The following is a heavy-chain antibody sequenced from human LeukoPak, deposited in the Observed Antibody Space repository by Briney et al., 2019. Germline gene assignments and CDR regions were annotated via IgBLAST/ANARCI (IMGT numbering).Heavy chain of an antibody. CDR1: GYSFSSYW. Sequence: GESLKISCQVSGYSFSSYWIAWVRQMPGKGLEWMGIIYPGDSDTRYSPSLQGQVTFSVDKSISTAYLQRRSLKAPDTAMYYCARPYCSGGTCYSEAFDYWGQGTLVTVSS. D-gene: IGHD2-15*01. J-gene: IGHJ4*02. CDR3: ARPYCSGGTCYSEAFDY. CDR2: IYPGDSDT. V-gene: IGHV5-51*01.